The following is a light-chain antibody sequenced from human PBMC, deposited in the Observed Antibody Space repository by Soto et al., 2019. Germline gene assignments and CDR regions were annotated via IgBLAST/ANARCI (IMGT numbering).Light chain of an antibody. CDR3: MPALQSLN. CDR1: QSVLYSSNNKNY. V-gene: IGKV2-28*01. CDR2: LGS. Sequence: IVMTQSPDSLAVSLGERATISCKSSQSVLYSSNNKNYLAWYMQKPGQSPQLLIYLGSNRASGVPDRFSGSGSGKHFTLKISRVAAADVGVYYCMPALQSLNFGQGTRLEI. J-gene: IGKJ5*01.